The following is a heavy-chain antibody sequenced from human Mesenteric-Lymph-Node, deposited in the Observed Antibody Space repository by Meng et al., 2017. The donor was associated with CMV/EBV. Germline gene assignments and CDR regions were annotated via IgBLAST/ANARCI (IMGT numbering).Heavy chain of an antibody. CDR2: IRDSST. D-gene: IGHD2-2*01. Sequence: GESLKISCAASGFTFSSHEMNWVRQAPGKGLEWISYIRDSSTYYADSVKGRFTISRDNAKNSLYLQMSSLRAEDTAVYYCARGGYCSSTTCYLFNGFDMWGQGTVVTVSS. V-gene: IGHV3-48*03. J-gene: IGHJ3*02. CDR1: GFTFSSHE. CDR3: ARGGYCSSTTCYLFNGFDM.